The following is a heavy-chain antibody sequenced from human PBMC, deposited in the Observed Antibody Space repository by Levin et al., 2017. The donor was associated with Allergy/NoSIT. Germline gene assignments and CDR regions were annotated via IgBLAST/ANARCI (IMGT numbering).Heavy chain of an antibody. CDR3: AAGGGTEVDAFDI. D-gene: IGHD1-14*01. CDR2: IVVGSGNT. Sequence: SVKVSCKASGFTFTSSAVQWVRQARGQRLEWIGWIVVGSGNTNYAQKFQERVTITRDMSTSTAYMELSSLRSEDTAVYYCAAGGGTEVDAFDIWGQGTMVTVSS. V-gene: IGHV1-58*01. J-gene: IGHJ3*02. CDR1: GFTFTSSA.